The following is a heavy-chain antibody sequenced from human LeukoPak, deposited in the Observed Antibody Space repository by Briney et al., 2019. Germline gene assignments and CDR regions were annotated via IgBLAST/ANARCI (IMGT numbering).Heavy chain of an antibody. CDR2: IIPILGIA. Sequence: SVKVSCKASGGTFSSYTISWVRQAPGQGLEWMGRIIPILGIANYAQKFQGRVTITADKSASTAYMELSSLRSEDTAVYYCARPAVVVPAAIQRGYYYGMDVWGQGTTVTVSS. V-gene: IGHV1-69*02. J-gene: IGHJ6*02. CDR1: GGTFSSYT. CDR3: ARPAVVVPAAIQRGYYYGMDV. D-gene: IGHD2-2*02.